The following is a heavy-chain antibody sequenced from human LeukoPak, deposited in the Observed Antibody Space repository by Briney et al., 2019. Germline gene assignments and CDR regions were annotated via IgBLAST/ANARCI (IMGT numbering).Heavy chain of an antibody. D-gene: IGHD3-22*01. V-gene: IGHV4-39*07. CDR1: GGSISTSSYY. Sequence: SETLPLTCTVSGGSISTSSYYWGWVRQPPGKGLEWIGNIFYSGSTYYSPSLKSRVTISLDTSKNQFSLKLSSVTAADTAVYYCARVRKSSANYYDSSGLSPYYFDYWGQGTLVTVSS. CDR2: IFYSGST. J-gene: IGHJ4*02. CDR3: ARVRKSSANYYDSSGLSPYYFDY.